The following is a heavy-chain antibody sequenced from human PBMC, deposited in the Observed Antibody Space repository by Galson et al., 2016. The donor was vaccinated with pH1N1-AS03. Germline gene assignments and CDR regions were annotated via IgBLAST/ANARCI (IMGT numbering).Heavy chain of an antibody. V-gene: IGHV1-69*13. CDR2: ISPIFGRV. Sequence: SVKVSCKAFGGTFGNYAISWVRQAPGRGLEWMGGISPIFGRVNYAQKFQGRVTITADVFTKTAYMELTSLRSEDTAVYYCARASDREILYYYYGMDVWGQGTTVTVSS. CDR1: GGTFGNYA. CDR3: ARASDREILYYYYGMDV. J-gene: IGHJ6*02. D-gene: IGHD2/OR15-2a*01.